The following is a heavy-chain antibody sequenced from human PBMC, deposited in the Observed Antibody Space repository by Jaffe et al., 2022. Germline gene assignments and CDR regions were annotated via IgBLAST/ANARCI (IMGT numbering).Heavy chain of an antibody. CDR3: ARVYKGVYCSGGSCYSGVGGYYYYYMDV. CDR1: GGSISSYY. CDR2: IYYSGST. V-gene: IGHV4-59*01. Sequence: QVQLQESGPGLVKPSETLSLTCTVSGGSISSYYWSWIRQPPGKGLEWIGYIYYSGSTNYNPSLKSRVTISVDTSKNQFSLKLSSVTAADTAVYYCARVYKGVYCSGGSCYSGVGGYYYYYMDVWGKGTTVTVSS. D-gene: IGHD2-15*01. J-gene: IGHJ6*03.